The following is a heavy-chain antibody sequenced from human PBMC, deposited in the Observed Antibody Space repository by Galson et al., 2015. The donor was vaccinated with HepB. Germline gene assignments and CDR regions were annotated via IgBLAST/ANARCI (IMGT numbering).Heavy chain of an antibody. CDR3: TTEGLYYDSSGYYLGAFDI. CDR1: GFTFSSYW. J-gene: IGHJ3*02. D-gene: IGHD3-22*01. V-gene: IGHV3-74*01. CDR2: INSDGSST. Sequence: SLRLSCAASGFTFSSYWMHWVRQAPGKGLVWVSRINSDGSSTSYADSVKGRFTISRDNAKNTLYLQMNSLKTEDTAVYYCTTEGLYYDSSGYYLGAFDIWGQGTMVTVSS.